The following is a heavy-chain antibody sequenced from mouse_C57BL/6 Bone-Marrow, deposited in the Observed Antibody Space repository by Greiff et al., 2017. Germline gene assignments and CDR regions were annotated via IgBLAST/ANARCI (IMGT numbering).Heavy chain of an antibody. CDR2: ISNGGGST. V-gene: IGHV5-12*01. D-gene: IGHD2-4*01. CDR1: GFTFSDYY. CDR3: ARGIYYDAWFAY. Sequence: EVKLMESGGGLVQPGGSLKLSCAASGFTFSDYYMYWVRQTPEKRLEWVAYISNGGGSTYYPDTVKGRFTLSRDNAKNTLYLQMSRLKSEDTAMYYCARGIYYDAWFAYWGQGTLVTVSA. J-gene: IGHJ3*01.